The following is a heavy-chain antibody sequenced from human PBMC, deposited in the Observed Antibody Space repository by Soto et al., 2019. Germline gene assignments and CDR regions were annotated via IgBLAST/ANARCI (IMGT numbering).Heavy chain of an antibody. CDR2: ISSSGSTI. CDR3: ARDRGSTAAGHYYYRMDV. CDR1: GFTFSSYE. J-gene: IGHJ6*02. Sequence: GGSLRLSCAASGFTFSSYEMNWVRQAPGKGLEWVSYISSSGSTIYYADSVKGRFTTSRDNAKNSLYLQMNSLRAEDTAVYYCARDRGSTAAGHYYYRMDVWGQGTMVTVSS. V-gene: IGHV3-48*03. D-gene: IGHD6-13*01.